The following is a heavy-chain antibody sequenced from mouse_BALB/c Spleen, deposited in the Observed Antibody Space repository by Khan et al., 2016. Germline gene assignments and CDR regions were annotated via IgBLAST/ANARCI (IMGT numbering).Heavy chain of an antibody. CDR2: INTHSGVP. V-gene: IGHV9-4*02. Sequence: QIQLVQSGPELKKPGETVRISRKASGYTFTTAGMQWVQKMPGKGLKWIGWINTHSGVPKYAEDFKGRFAFSLETSASTAYLQIRNLKNEDTATYFCARTVGNYGYFDYWGQGTTLTVSS. D-gene: IGHD2-1*01. CDR1: GYTFTTAG. CDR3: ARTVGNYGYFDY. J-gene: IGHJ2*01.